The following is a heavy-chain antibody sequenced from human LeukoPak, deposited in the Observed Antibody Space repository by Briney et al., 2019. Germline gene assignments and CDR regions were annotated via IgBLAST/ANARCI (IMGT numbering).Heavy chain of an antibody. CDR2: IKSKTDGGTT. V-gene: IGHV3-15*01. D-gene: IGHD3-22*01. Sequence: GGSLRLSCAASGFTFSNAWMSWVRQAPGKGLEWVGRIKSKTDGGTTDYAAPVKGRFTISRDDSKNTLYLQMNSLKTEDTAVYYCTTESYYYDSSGYFFPPDYWGQVTLVTVSS. CDR3: TTESYYYDSSGYFFPPDY. J-gene: IGHJ4*02. CDR1: GFTFSNAW.